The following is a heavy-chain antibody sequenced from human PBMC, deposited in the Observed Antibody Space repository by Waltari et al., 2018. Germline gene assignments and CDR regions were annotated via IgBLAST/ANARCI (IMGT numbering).Heavy chain of an antibody. D-gene: IGHD3-3*01. CDR1: GGSISSGRYY. V-gene: IGHV4-61*02. Sequence: QVQLQESGPGLVKPSQTLSLTCTVPGGSISSGRYYWSWIRQPAGKGLGWGGLIYTSGSTNNNPALKGRVTITVDTSKDQFSLKLRTVTAADTDVYYCARDGPPSNYDFWSGYYNWFDPWGQGTLVTVSS. CDR2: IYTSGST. CDR3: ARDGPPSNYDFWSGYYNWFDP. J-gene: IGHJ5*02.